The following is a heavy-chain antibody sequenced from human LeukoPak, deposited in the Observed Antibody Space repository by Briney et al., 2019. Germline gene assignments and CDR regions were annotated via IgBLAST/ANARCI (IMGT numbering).Heavy chain of an antibody. CDR1: GYTLTELS. D-gene: IGHD2-21*02. CDR3: ATCGGDCYSRADWFDP. J-gene: IGHJ5*02. CDR2: FDPEDGET. Sequence: GASVKVSCKVSGYTLTELSMHWVRQAPGKGLEWMGGFDPEDGETIYAQEFQGRVTMTEDTSTDTAYMELSSLRSEDTAVYYCATCGGDCYSRADWFDPWGQGTLVTVSS. V-gene: IGHV1-24*01.